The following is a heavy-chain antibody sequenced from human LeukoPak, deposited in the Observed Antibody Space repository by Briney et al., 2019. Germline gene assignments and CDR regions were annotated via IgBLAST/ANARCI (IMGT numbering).Heavy chain of an antibody. Sequence: ASVKVSCKASGYTFTSYGISWVRQAPGQGLEWMGWISAYNGNTNYAQKLQGRVTMTTDTSTSTAYMELRSLRSDDTAVYYCARDRGTIFGVSIMDAFDIWGQGTMVTVSS. V-gene: IGHV1-18*01. CDR1: GYTFTSYG. D-gene: IGHD3-3*01. CDR2: ISAYNGNT. CDR3: ARDRGTIFGVSIMDAFDI. J-gene: IGHJ3*02.